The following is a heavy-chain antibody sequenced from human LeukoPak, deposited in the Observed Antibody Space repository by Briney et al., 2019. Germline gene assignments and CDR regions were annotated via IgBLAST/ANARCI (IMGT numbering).Heavy chain of an antibody. Sequence: PSETLSLTCTVSGGSISSYYWSWIRQPPGKGLEWIGYIYYSGSTNYNPSLKSRVTISVDTSKNQFSLKLSSVTAADTAVYYCARLRVVVAEDGNYYYYGMDVWGQGTTVTVSS. CDR2: IYYSGST. V-gene: IGHV4-59*08. CDR3: ARLRVVVAEDGNYYYYGMDV. J-gene: IGHJ6*02. D-gene: IGHD2-15*01. CDR1: GGSISSYY.